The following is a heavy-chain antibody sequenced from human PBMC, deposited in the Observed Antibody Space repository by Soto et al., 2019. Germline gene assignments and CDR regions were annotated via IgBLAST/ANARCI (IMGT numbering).Heavy chain of an antibody. J-gene: IGHJ4*02. D-gene: IGHD3-16*02. CDR2: VLPIFGTA. Sequence: EASVKVSCKASGGTFISYAIICWRRAPRQGREWKGGVLPIFGTADYAQKYQARVTINADDSTSTASMEMSSLGSENTAVYYCASRYYDYVRGSYSYHYWGQGTLVTVSS. V-gene: IGHV1-69*13. CDR1: GGTFISYA. CDR3: ASRYYDYVRGSYSYHY.